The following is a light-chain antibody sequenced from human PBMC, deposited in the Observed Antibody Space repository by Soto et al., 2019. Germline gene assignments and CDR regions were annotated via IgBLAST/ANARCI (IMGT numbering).Light chain of an antibody. V-gene: IGKV3-20*01. CDR1: QSISSNY. CDR3: QQYMSSVT. CDR2: GAS. J-gene: IGKJ1*01. Sequence: EIVLTQSPGTLSLSPGERVTVSCRASQSISSNYLAWYQQKPGQAPRLLIHGASSRATGIPDRFSGSGSGTDFTLTISRLEPEDFAVYYCQQYMSSVTFGQGTKVEI.